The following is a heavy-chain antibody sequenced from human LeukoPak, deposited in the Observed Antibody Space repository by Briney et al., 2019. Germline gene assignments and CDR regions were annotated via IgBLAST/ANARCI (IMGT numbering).Heavy chain of an antibody. V-gene: IGHV3-23*01. CDR1: GFTFSSYA. CDR3: AKCAVSSWLSYYYYYYMDV. D-gene: IGHD6-13*01. Sequence: GGSLRLSCAASGFTFSSYAMSWVRQAPGKGLEWVSAIRGSGGSTYYADSVKGRFTISRDNSKNTLYLQMNSLRAEDTAVYYCAKCAVSSWLSYYYYYYMDVWGKGTTVTVSS. J-gene: IGHJ6*03. CDR2: IRGSGGST.